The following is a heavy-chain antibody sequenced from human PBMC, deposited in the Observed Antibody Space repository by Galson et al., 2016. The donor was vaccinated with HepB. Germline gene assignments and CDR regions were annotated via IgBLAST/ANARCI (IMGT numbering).Heavy chain of an antibody. CDR1: GGSINSDY. Sequence: ETLSLTCTVSGGSINSDYWSWIRQPPGKGLEWIGCIHSSGSTKYDPSLKGRVTISIDTSKSEFSLRMRSVTAADTAVYYCARLRGYNRAWWRIDHWGRGTLASVSS. CDR3: ARLRGYNRAWWRIDH. V-gene: IGHV4-4*09. CDR2: IHSSGST. J-gene: IGHJ5*02. D-gene: IGHD6-19*01.